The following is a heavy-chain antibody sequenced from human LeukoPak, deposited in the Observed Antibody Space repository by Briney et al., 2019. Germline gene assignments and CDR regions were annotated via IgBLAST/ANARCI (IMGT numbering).Heavy chain of an antibody. CDR3: AREGGDHCGGDCYTYYSDY. D-gene: IGHD2-21*01. Sequence: SETLSLTCTVSGGSISSYYWSWIRQPAGKGLEWIGRIYTSGSTNYNPSLKSRVTMSVDTSKNQFSLKLSSVTAADTAVYYCAREGGDHCGGDCYTYYSDYWGQGTLVTVSS. CDR2: IYTSGST. CDR1: GGSISSYY. J-gene: IGHJ4*02. V-gene: IGHV4-4*07.